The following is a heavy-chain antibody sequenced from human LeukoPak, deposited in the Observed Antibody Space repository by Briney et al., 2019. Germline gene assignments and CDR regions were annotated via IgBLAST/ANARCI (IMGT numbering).Heavy chain of an antibody. D-gene: IGHD6-13*01. CDR3: TPFGSSWKFYK. CDR1: GFTFSNAW. CDR2: IKSKTVGGTI. Sequence: GGSLRLSCAASGFTFSNAWMSWVRQAPGKGLEWVGRIKSKTVGGTIDYAAPVKGRFTISRDDSKTTLYLQMNSLKTEDTAVYYRTPFGSSWKFYKRGQGTMVTVSS. V-gene: IGHV3-15*01. J-gene: IGHJ3*01.